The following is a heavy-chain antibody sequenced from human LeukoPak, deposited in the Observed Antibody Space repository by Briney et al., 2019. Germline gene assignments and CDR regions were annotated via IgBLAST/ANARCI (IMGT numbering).Heavy chain of an antibody. CDR3: TKNPHAVASPRVY. V-gene: IGHV3-23*01. CDR1: GFTFSNYD. J-gene: IGHJ4*02. D-gene: IGHD4-23*01. Sequence: GGSLRLSCAASGFTFSNYDLIWVRQPPGRGLEWVSSISATGGDKYYPDSVTRLITISRDNSKNTLYLQINSLRAEDAAIYYCTKNPHAVASPRVYWGQGILVTVSS. CDR2: ISATGGDK.